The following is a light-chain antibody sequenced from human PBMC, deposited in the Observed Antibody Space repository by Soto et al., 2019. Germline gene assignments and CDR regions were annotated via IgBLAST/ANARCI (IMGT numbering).Light chain of an antibody. CDR3: QQRSNWHRT. V-gene: IGKV3-11*01. CDR1: QSVRSY. Sequence: EIVLTQSPATLSLSPGERATHACRASQSVRSYLAWYQQKPGQAPRRLIYDASNRATGIPARFSGSGSGTDFTLTISSLEPEDFAVYYCQQRSNWHRTFGQGTKVEIK. CDR2: DAS. J-gene: IGKJ1*01.